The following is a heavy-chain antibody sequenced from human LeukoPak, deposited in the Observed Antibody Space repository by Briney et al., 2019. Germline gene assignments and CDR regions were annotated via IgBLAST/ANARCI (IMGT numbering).Heavy chain of an antibody. CDR2: FYSTGYI. CDR1: GASVNSTSHY. CDR3: ASRGSESQYHF. Sequence: KPSETLSLTCTVSGASVNSTSHYWTWIRQPPGKGLEWIGHFYSTGYINHNPSLKSRVTISGDTPNNQFSLKLNSVSAADTAVYYCASRGSESQYHFWGQGTLVTVSS. V-gene: IGHV4-61*01. J-gene: IGHJ4*02. D-gene: IGHD2/OR15-2a*01.